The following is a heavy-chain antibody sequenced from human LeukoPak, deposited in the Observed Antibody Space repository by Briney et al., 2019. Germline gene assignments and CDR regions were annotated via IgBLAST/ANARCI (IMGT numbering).Heavy chain of an antibody. J-gene: IGHJ3*02. CDR3: AKDPRSSWDRNAFDI. CDR1: GFTFSSYA. V-gene: IGHV3-23*01. Sequence: GGSLRLSCAASGFTFSSYAMSWVRQAPGKGLEWVSAISGSGGSSYYADSVKGRFTISRDNSKNTLYLQMNSLRAEDTAVYYCAKDPRSSWDRNAFDIWGQGTMVTVSS. CDR2: ISGSGGSS. D-gene: IGHD6-13*01.